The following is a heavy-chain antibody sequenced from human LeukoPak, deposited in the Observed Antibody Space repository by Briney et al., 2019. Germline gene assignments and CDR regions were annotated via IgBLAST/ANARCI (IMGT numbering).Heavy chain of an antibody. CDR3: AREGTTVTHFDY. J-gene: IGHJ4*02. V-gene: IGHV4-59*01. Sequence: PSETLSLTCTVSGGSISGYYWSWIRQPPGMGLEWIGYIYSSGSTNYNPSLKSRVTISIDTSKNQFSLKLSSVTAADTAVYYCAREGTTVTHFDYWGQGTLVTVSS. CDR1: GGSISGYY. CDR2: IYSSGST. D-gene: IGHD4-11*01.